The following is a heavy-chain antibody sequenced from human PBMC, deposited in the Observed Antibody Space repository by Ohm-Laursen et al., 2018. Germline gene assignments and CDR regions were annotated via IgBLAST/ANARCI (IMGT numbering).Heavy chain of an antibody. CDR2: INWNSGSI. V-gene: IGHV3-9*01. J-gene: IGHJ3*02. D-gene: IGHD3-22*01. CDR1: GFIFDDYA. CDR3: ARIPVAYYYDSSAPGAFDI. Sequence: SLRLSCAASGFIFDDYAMQWVRQAPGKGLEWVSGINWNSGSIGYADPVKGRFTISRDNAKKSLDLQMNSLRGEDAAVYYCARIPVAYYYDSSAPGAFDIWGQGTMVTVSS.